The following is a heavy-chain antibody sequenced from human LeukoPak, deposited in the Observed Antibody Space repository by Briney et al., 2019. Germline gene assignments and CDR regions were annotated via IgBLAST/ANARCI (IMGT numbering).Heavy chain of an antibody. D-gene: IGHD3-16*01. CDR1: GFTFSSYA. CDR3: ARDMGDYVWYFDY. CDR2: ISGSGGST. Sequence: GGSLRLSCAASGFTFSSYAMSWVRQAPGKGLEWVSAISGSGGSTYYADSVKGRFTISRDNSKNTLYLQMNSLRAEDTAVYYCARDMGDYVWYFDYWGQGTLVTVSS. V-gene: IGHV3-23*01. J-gene: IGHJ4*02.